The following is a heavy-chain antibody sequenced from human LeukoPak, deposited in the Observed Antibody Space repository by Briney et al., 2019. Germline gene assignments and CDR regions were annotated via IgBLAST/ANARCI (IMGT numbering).Heavy chain of an antibody. Sequence: GGSLRLSCAASGFTFSSYWMGWVRQAPGKGLEWVSVIYSGGSTYYADSVKGRFTISRDNSKNTLYLQMNSLRAEDTAVYYCARRPGIVGATGAFDIWGQGTMVTVSS. CDR2: IYSGGST. D-gene: IGHD1-26*01. V-gene: IGHV3-53*01. J-gene: IGHJ3*02. CDR1: GFTFSSYW. CDR3: ARRPGIVGATGAFDI.